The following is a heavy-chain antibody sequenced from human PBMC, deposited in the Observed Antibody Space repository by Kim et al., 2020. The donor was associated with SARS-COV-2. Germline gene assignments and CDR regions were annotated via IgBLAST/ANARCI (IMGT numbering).Heavy chain of an antibody. J-gene: IGHJ6*02. D-gene: IGHD1-26*01. CDR3: TREVGVTSYSYSGMDV. V-gene: IGHV3-15*01. Sequence: AAVKGRFTLSRDDSKNTLYLQMNSLEIEDTGVYYCTREVGVTSYSYSGMDVWGQGTTVIVSS.